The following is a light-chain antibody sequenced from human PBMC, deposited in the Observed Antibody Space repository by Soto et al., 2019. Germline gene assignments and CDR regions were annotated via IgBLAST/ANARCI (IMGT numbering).Light chain of an antibody. Sequence: ALTQPPSVSGSPGQSVAISCTGTSSDIGAYNRVSWYQQPPGTAPKLMIYDVNNRPSGVPDRFSGSKSGNTASLTISGLQADDEADYYCSSFTSSNTYVFGTGTKVTVL. J-gene: IGLJ1*01. CDR1: SSDIGAYNR. CDR2: DVN. CDR3: SSFTSSNTYV. V-gene: IGLV2-18*02.